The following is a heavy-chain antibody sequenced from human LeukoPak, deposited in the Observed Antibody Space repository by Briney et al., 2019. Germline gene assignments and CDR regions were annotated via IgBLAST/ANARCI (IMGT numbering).Heavy chain of an antibody. CDR2: IYWDDDK. CDR3: AHTYYYDSSGYDY. D-gene: IGHD3-22*01. V-gene: IGHV2-5*08. Sequence: TLSLTCTVSGGSISSYYWSWIRQPPGKALEWLALIYWDDDKRYSPSLKSRLTITKDTSKNQVVLTMTNMDPVDTATYYCAHTYYYDSSGYDYWGQGTLVTVSS. CDR1: GGSISSYYW. J-gene: IGHJ4*02.